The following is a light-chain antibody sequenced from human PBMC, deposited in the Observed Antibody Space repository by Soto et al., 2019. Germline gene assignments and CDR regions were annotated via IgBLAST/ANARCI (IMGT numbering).Light chain of an antibody. CDR3: QQYNTYPLT. CDR2: QAS. CDR1: QSISTW. J-gene: IGKJ4*01. Sequence: DIQMTQSPSTLSASVGDRVTITCRASQSISTWLAWYQQKPGKAPTLLIYQASSLESGVPSRFSGSGSCTDFTLTISSLQPDDFATYYGQQYNTYPLTVGGGTTVEIK. V-gene: IGKV1-5*03.